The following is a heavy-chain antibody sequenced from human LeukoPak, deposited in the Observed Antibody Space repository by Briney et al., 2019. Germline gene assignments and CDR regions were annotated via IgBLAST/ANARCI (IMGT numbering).Heavy chain of an antibody. CDR2: ISGSGDNT. J-gene: IGHJ4*02. CDR3: AKDSSGWDDY. V-gene: IGHV3-23*01. Sequence: GGSLRLSCAASGLTFSSYAMSWVRQAPGKGLEWVSGISGSGDNTYYADSVKGRFTISRDNSKNTLYLQMNSLRAEDTAVYYCAKDSSGWDDYWGQGTLVTVSS. D-gene: IGHD6-19*01. CDR1: GLTFSSYA.